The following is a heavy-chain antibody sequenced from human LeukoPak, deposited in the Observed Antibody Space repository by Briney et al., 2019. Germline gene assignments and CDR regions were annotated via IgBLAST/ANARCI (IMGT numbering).Heavy chain of an antibody. D-gene: IGHD1-26*01. CDR3: ARVRWKVGATDY. V-gene: IGHV3-20*04. CDR1: GLMFDEYG. J-gene: IGHJ4*02. CDR2: INRIGSIT. Sequence: GGSLRLSCAASGLMFDEYGMSWVRQVPGKGLEWVCGINRIGSITGCADSVKGRFTISRDNAKNSLYLQMNSLRAEDTAVYYCARVRWKVGATDYWGQGTLVTVSS.